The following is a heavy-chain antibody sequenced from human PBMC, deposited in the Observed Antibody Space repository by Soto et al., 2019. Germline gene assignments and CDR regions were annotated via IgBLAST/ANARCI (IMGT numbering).Heavy chain of an antibody. CDR3: ARATRGYSSGWYGGNYFDY. CDR2: TYYRSKWYN. J-gene: IGHJ4*02. CDR1: GDSVSSNSAA. D-gene: IGHD6-19*01. Sequence: SPTLSLTCAISGDSVSSNSAAWNWIRQSPSRGLEWLGRTYYRSKWYNDYAVSVKSRITINPDTSKNQFSLQLNSVTPEDTAVYYCARATRGYSSGWYGGNYFDYWGQGTLVTVSS. V-gene: IGHV6-1*01.